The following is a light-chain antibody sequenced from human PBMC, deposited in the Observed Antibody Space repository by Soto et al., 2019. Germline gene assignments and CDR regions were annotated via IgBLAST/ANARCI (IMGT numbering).Light chain of an antibody. CDR3: LSYDSSLSGYV. V-gene: IGLV2-8*01. CDR2: GVT. Sequence: QSVLAQPPSASGSPGQSVTISCTGSGSDIGAYNFVSWYQQHPGKAPKLMIFGVTERPSGVPDRFSGSKSGNTASLTVSGLQADDEAVYYCLSYDSSLSGYVFGTGTKVTVL. CDR1: GSDIGAYNF. J-gene: IGLJ1*01.